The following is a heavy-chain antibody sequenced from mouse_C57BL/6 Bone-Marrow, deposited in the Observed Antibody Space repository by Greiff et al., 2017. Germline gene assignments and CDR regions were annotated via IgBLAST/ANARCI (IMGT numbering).Heavy chain of an antibody. CDR1: GYTFTSYW. J-gene: IGHJ2*01. CDR3: ARWTSAACDY. Sequence: QVQLQQPGAELVKPGASVKLSCKASGYTFTSYWMHWVKQRPGQGLEWIGMIHPNSGSTNYNEKFKSKATLTVDKSSSTAYMQLSSLTSEASAVYDGARWTSAACDYGGQGPTLTVSS. CDR2: IHPNSGST. V-gene: IGHV1-64*01. D-gene: IGHD1-2*01.